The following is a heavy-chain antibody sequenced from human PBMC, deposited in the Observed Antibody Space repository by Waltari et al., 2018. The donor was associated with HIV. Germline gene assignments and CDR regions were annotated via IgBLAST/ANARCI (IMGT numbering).Heavy chain of an antibody. CDR1: GYTFTIYG. D-gene: IGHD3-10*01. Sequence: QARLVQSGAEVKKPGASVKVSCKTSGYTFTIYGISWVRQAPGQGLEWMGWISPYKGNTYYAQNLKGRVTLTTDSSRTAYMEWRSLRSDDTAVYFCAREGYYYGSGTYAPPRYYGMDVWGQGTTVTVSS. CDR3: AREGYYYGSGTYAPPRYYGMDV. V-gene: IGHV1-18*01. CDR2: ISPYKGNT. J-gene: IGHJ6*02.